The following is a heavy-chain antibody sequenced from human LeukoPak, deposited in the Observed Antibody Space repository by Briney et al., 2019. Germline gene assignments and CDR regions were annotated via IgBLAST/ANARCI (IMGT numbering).Heavy chain of an antibody. CDR1: GFTFSSYS. CDR3: ARDIASARSRAAGNY. D-gene: IGHD6-13*01. CDR2: ISSSSSYI. Sequence: PGGSLRLSXAASGFTFSSYSMNWVRQAPGKGLEWVSSISSSSSYIYYADSVKGRFTISRDNAKNSLYLQMNSLRAEDTAVYYCARDIASARSRAAGNYWGQGTLVTVSS. J-gene: IGHJ4*02. V-gene: IGHV3-21*01.